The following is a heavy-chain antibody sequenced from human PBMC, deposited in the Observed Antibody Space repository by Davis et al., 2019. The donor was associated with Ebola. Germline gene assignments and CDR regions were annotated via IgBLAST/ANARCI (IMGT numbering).Heavy chain of an antibody. CDR2: FDPEDGET. CDR3: ARVGSYSRYYFDY. CDR1: GYTLTELS. Sequence: ASVKVSCKVSGYTLTELSMHWVRQAPGKGLEWMGGFDPEDGETIYAQKLQGRVTMTTDTSTSTAYMELRSLRSDDTAVYYCARVGSYSRYYFDYWGQGTLVTVSS. D-gene: IGHD2-15*01. V-gene: IGHV1-24*01. J-gene: IGHJ4*02.